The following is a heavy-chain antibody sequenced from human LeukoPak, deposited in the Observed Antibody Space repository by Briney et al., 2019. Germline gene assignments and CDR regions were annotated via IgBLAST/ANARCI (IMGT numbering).Heavy chain of an antibody. V-gene: IGHV1-2*02. Sequence: GASVKVSCKASGYTFTGYYMHWVRQAPGQGLEWMGWINPNSGGTDYAQKSQGRVTMTRDTSISTAYMEVSRLRSDDTAVYYCARDYYDSSGYSRSDPWGQGTLVTVSS. J-gene: IGHJ5*02. CDR2: INPNSGGT. CDR3: ARDYYDSSGYSRSDP. D-gene: IGHD3-22*01. CDR1: GYTFTGYY.